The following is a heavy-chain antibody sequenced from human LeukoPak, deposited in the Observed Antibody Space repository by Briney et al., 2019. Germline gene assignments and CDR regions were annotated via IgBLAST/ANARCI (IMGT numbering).Heavy chain of an antibody. CDR1: GFTFSSYA. D-gene: IGHD2-15*01. CDR3: AKTHGPYCSGGSCLDYYYYMDV. J-gene: IGHJ6*03. V-gene: IGHV3-23*01. CDR2: ISGSGGST. Sequence: GGSLRLSCAASGFTFSSYAMSWVRQAPGKGLEWVSAISGSGGSTYYAASVKGRFTISRDNSKNTLYLQMDSLRAEDTAVYYCAKTHGPYCSGGSCLDYYYYMDVWGKGTTVTVSS.